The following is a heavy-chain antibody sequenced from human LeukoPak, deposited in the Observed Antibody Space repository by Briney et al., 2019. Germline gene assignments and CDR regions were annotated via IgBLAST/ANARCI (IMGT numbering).Heavy chain of an antibody. CDR3: ARGDHSSSYWYFDL. V-gene: IGHV4-61*08. CDR1: GGSISSGGYY. D-gene: IGHD6-6*01. J-gene: IGHJ2*01. CDR2: IYYSGST. Sequence: SETLSLTCTVSGGSISSGGYYWSWIRQPPGKGLEWIGYIYYSGSTNYNPSLKSRVTISVDTSKNQFSLKLSSVTAADTAVYYCARGDHSSSYWYFDLWGRGTLVTVSS.